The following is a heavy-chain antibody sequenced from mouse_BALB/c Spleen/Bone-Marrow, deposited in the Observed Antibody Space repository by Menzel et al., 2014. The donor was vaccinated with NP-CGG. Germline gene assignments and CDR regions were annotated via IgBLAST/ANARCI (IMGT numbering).Heavy chain of an antibody. V-gene: IGHV1S22*01. CDR1: GYTFTSYW. CDR3: TSWDY. CDR2: IYPGSGCT. Sequence: GSELVRPGASVKLSCKASGYTFTSYWMHWVKQRHGQGLEWIGNIYPGSGCTNYDEKFKSKGTLTVDTSSSTAYMHLSSLTSEDSAVYYCTSWDYWGQGTTLTVSS. J-gene: IGHJ2*01.